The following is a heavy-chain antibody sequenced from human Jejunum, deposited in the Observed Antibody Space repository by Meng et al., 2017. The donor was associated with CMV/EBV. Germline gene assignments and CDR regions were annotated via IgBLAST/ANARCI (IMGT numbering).Heavy chain of an antibody. CDR2: IYCSEST. V-gene: IGHV4-59*01. CDR1: GDSISSCY. CDR3: ARAYGSSNRVDY. J-gene: IGHJ4*02. Sequence: TVCGDSISSCYRSWLRRPRGKGLEWIGYIYCSESTNYNPSLKSRVTISVDTSKNQFSVKLTYVTAADTAVYYCARAYGSSNRVDYWGQGTLVTVSS. D-gene: IGHD6-6*01.